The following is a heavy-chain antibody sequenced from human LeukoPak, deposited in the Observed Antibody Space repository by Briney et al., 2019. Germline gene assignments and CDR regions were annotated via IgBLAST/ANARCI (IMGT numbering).Heavy chain of an antibody. CDR1: GFTFSSYA. CDR3: AKDQPRIAAAGIDDY. J-gene: IGHJ4*02. CDR2: ISGSGGST. V-gene: IGHV3-23*01. D-gene: IGHD6-13*01. Sequence: RSGGSLRLSCAASGFTFSSYAMSWVRQAPGKGLEWVSAISGSGGSTYYADSVKGRFTISRDNSKNTLYLQMSSLRAEDTAVYYCAKDQPRIAAAGIDDYWGQGTLVTVSS.